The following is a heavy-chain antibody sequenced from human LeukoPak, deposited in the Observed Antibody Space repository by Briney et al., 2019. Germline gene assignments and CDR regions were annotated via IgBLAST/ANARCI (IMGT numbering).Heavy chain of an antibody. Sequence: PVGSLRLSCAASGFTVSSNYMNWVRQAPGKGLEWVSVIYSGGSTYYADSVKGRFTISRDNSKNTLYLQMNSLRAEDTAVYYCARELSDAFDIWGQGTMVTVSS. CDR3: ARELSDAFDI. J-gene: IGHJ3*02. CDR1: GFTVSSNY. V-gene: IGHV3-53*01. CDR2: IYSGGST.